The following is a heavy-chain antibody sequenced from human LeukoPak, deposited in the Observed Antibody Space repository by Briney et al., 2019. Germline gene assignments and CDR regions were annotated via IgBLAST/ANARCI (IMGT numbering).Heavy chain of an antibody. V-gene: IGHV3-33*03. CDR2: IWYDGSNK. Sequence: GGSLRLSCAASGFTFSSYGMHWVRQAPGKGLEWVAVIWYDGSNKYYADSVKGRFTISRDNAKNSLYLQMNSLRAEDTAVYFCATQGRAVVREVWGQGTLVTVSS. CDR3: ATQGRAVVREV. D-gene: IGHD3-10*01. J-gene: IGHJ4*02. CDR1: GFTFSSYG.